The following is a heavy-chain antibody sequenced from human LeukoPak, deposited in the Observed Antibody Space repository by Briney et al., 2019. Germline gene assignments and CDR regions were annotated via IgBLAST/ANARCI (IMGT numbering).Heavy chain of an antibody. CDR2: ISSSGSSI. CDR3: ARGDNWNSYYYYYMDV. V-gene: IGHV3-48*03. J-gene: IGHJ6*03. D-gene: IGHD1-7*01. CDR1: GFTFSSYE. Sequence: GGSLRLSCAASGFTFSSYEMNWVRQAPGKGLEWVSYISSSGSSIYYADSVKGRFTISRDNAENSLSLQMNSLRAEDTAVYYCARGDNWNSYYYYYMDVWGKGTTVTVFS.